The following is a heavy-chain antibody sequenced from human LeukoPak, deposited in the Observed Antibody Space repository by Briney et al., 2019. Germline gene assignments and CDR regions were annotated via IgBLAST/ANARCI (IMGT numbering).Heavy chain of an antibody. V-gene: IGHV3-66*01. CDR3: ARGAHFYDYSNLPQLDY. CDR2: IYSGGST. Sequence: PGGSLRLSCAASGFTVSSNYMSWVRQAPGKGLEWVSVIYSGGSTYYADSVKGRFTISRDNAKNSLYLQMNSLRAEDTAVYYCARGAHFYDYSNLPQLDYWGQGTLVTVSS. J-gene: IGHJ4*02. D-gene: IGHD4-11*01. CDR1: GFTVSSNY.